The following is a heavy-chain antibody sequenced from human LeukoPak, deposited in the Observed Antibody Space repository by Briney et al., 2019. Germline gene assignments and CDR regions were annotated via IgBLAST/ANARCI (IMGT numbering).Heavy chain of an antibody. J-gene: IGHJ5*02. Sequence: PGGSLRLSCAASGFTFSSYSMNWVRQAPGKGLEWVSSISSSSSYIYYADSVKGRFTISRDNAKNTLYLQMNSLRAEDTAVYYCARVWYVDTAMVTYNWFDPWGQGTLVTVSS. CDR1: GFTFSSYS. V-gene: IGHV3-21*01. CDR2: ISSSSSYI. D-gene: IGHD5-18*01. CDR3: ARVWYVDTAMVTYNWFDP.